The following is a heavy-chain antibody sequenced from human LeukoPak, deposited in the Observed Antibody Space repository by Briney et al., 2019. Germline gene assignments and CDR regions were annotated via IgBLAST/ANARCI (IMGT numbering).Heavy chain of an antibody. D-gene: IGHD1-1*01. CDR1: GFKFDDYA. Sequence: GGSLRLSCAASGFKFDDYAMHWVRQGPGKGLEWVSGISWNSGSIDYADSVKGRFTVSRDNAENSLYLQMNNLRVEDTAFYYCAKVRDNSNDWWWPPLDPWGQGTLVTVSS. V-gene: IGHV3-9*01. CDR3: AKVRDNSNDWWWPPLDP. J-gene: IGHJ5*02. CDR2: ISWNSGSI.